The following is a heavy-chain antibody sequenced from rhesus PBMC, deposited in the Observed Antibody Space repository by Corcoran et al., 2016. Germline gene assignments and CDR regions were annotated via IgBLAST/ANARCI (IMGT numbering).Heavy chain of an antibody. CDR3: TREGTLRGNRFDV. CDR2: ISPYRGNS. Sequence: QVQLVQSGAEIKQPGASVKLSCKASGYTFTTYYIPWVRQAPGQGLEWIGLISPYRGNSDYAHNFQGRVSITTDTSTNTGYMELSSLRSEDTAVYYCTREGTLRGNRFDVWGPGVLVTVSS. J-gene: IGHJ5-1*01. CDR1: GYTFTTYY. D-gene: IGHD2-33*01. V-gene: IGHV1-180*01.